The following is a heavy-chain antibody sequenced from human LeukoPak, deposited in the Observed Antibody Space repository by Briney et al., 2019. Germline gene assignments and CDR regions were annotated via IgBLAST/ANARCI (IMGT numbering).Heavy chain of an antibody. D-gene: IGHD3-10*01. CDR1: GFTFSDYY. Sequence: GGSLRLSCAASGFTFSDYYMSWIRQAPGKGLEWVSYISSSGSTIYYADSVKGRFTISRDNAKNSLYLQMNSPRAEDTAVYYCASSGRITMVRGENFDYWGQGTLVTVSS. CDR3: ASSGRITMVRGENFDY. CDR2: ISSSGSTI. J-gene: IGHJ4*02. V-gene: IGHV3-11*01.